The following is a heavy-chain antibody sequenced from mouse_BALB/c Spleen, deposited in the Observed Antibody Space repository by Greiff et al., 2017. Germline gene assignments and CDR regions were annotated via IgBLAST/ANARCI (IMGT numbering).Heavy chain of an antibody. V-gene: IGHV2-9*02. J-gene: IGHJ3*01. D-gene: IGHD2-4*01. Sequence: VQRVESGPGLVAPSQSLSITCTVSGFSLTSYGVHWVRQPPGKGLEWLGVIWAGGSTNYNSALMSRLSISKDNSKSQVFLKMNSLQTDDTAMYYCARDMITAWFAYWGQGTLVTVSA. CDR2: IWAGGST. CDR1: GFSLTSYG. CDR3: ARDMITAWFAY.